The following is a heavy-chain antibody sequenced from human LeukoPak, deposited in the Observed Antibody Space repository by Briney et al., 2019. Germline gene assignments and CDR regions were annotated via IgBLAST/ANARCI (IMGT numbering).Heavy chain of an antibody. J-gene: IGHJ4*02. D-gene: IGHD1-26*01. Sequence: ASVTVSCTPSGYAFINYALHWVRQAPGQRLEWMGWTNAGNDNTKYSQRFQGRVTITRDTSASTAYMELTSLGSEDTAVYYCARGGPAATTTPLDYWGQGTLVTVSS. CDR2: TNAGNDNT. CDR3: ARGGPAATTTPLDY. V-gene: IGHV1-3*01. CDR1: GYAFINYA.